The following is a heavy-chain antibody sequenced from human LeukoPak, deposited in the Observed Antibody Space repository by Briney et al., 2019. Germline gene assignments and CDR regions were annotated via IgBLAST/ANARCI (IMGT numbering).Heavy chain of an antibody. D-gene: IGHD3-22*01. J-gene: IGHJ5*02. CDR2: IYYSGST. V-gene: IGHV4-59*12. CDR3: ARDYYDSSGYSVPGSFDP. CDR1: GGSISSYY. Sequence: PSETLSLTCTVSGGSISSYYWSWIRQPPGKGLEWIGYIYYSGSTNYNPSLKSRVTISVDTSKNQFSLKLSSVTAADTAVYYCARDYYDSSGYSVPGSFDPWGQGTLVTVSS.